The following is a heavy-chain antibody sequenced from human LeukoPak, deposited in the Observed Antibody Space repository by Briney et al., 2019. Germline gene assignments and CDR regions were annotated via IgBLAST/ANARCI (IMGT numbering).Heavy chain of an antibody. D-gene: IGHD6-19*01. CDR2: INPNSGGT. CDR3: ARERHMGYISGWYEEEFDP. V-gene: IGHV1-2*02. Sequence: ASVKVSCKATGYTFTGYYMHWVRQAPGQGLEWMGWINPNSGGTNYAQKFQGRVTMTRDTSISTAYMELSRLRSDDTAVYYCARERHMGYISGWYEEEFDPWGQGTLVNVSS. CDR1: GYTFTGYY. J-gene: IGHJ5*02.